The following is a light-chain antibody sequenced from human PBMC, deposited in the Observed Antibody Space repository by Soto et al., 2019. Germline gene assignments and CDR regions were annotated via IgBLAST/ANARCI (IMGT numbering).Light chain of an antibody. CDR3: NSYTSSGTRV. CDR2: EVS. CDR1: NSDVGGYKY. Sequence: QSALTQPASVSGSPGHSITISCTGTNSDVGGYKYVSWYQQHPGKAPKLIIYEVSNRPSGVSNRFSGSKSGNTAPLIISGLQPEDEADYYCNSYTSSGTRVFGGGTKLTVL. J-gene: IGLJ3*02. V-gene: IGLV2-14*01.